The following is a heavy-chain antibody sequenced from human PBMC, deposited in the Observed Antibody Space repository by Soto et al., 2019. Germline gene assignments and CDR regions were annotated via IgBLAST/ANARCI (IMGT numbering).Heavy chain of an antibody. Sequence: SETLSLTCGVSGDTISTGGYSWAWIRQPPGKALEWIGHTYRSGNPYYNPSLKSRVIISVDRSKNQCSLKVSSVTAADTAVYYWYYFDYWGQGTLVTLSS. CDR1: GDTISTGGYS. V-gene: IGHV4-30-2*01. CDR3: YYFDY. CDR2: TYRSGNP. J-gene: IGHJ4*02.